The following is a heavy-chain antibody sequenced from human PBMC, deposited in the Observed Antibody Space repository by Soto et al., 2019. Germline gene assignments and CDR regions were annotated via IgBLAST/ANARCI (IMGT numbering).Heavy chain of an antibody. V-gene: IGHV3-23*01. CDR1: GFTFSSYA. CDR2: ISGSGGST. D-gene: IGHD1-7*01. Sequence: EVQLLESGGGLVQPGGSPRLSCAASGFTFSSYAMSWVRQAPGKGLEWVSAISGSGGSTYYADSVKGRFTISRDNSKNTLYLQMNSLRAEDTAVYDCAKENWNYGGPQAYWGQGTLVTVSS. J-gene: IGHJ4*02. CDR3: AKENWNYGGPQAY.